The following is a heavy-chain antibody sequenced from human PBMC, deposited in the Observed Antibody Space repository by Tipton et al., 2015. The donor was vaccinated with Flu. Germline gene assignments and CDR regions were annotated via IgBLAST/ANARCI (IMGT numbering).Heavy chain of an antibody. CDR3: ARRGGGYKYLYGMDV. CDR1: GGSIVDSTYY. CDR2: VYYYGNT. V-gene: IGHV4-39*01. J-gene: IGHJ6*02. D-gene: IGHD2-15*01. Sequence: TLSLTCTVSGGSIVDSTYYWDWIRQSPGKGLEWIGSVYYYGNTYYNPSLESRVTISIDTPKNQFFLKLNSVSAADTAVFYCARRGGGYKYLYGMDVWGQGTTVIVSS.